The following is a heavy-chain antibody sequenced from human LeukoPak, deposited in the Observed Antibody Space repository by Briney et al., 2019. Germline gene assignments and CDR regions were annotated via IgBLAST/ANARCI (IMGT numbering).Heavy chain of an antibody. CDR2: IYHSGST. CDR3: ARVIINYYGMDV. Sequence: PSETLSLTCTVSGGSISSYYWSWIRQPPGKGLEWIGYIYHSGSTNYNPSLKSRVTISVDTSKNQFSLKLSSVTAADTAVYYCARVIINYYGMDVWGQGTTVTVSS. D-gene: IGHD3-16*02. V-gene: IGHV4-59*01. J-gene: IGHJ6*02. CDR1: GGSISSYY.